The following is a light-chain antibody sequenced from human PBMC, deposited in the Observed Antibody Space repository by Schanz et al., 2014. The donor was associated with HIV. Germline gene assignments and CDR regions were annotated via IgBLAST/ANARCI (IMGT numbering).Light chain of an antibody. CDR1: SGDVGGYDQ. CDR3: SSYAGSRGLV. CDR2: EVN. J-gene: IGLJ3*02. Sequence: QSALTQPPSASGSPGQSVTISCTGTSGDVGGYDQVSWYQQHPGKAPKLMIFEVNKRPSGVPIRFSGSKSGTTASLTVSGLQAEDEADYYCSSYAGSRGLVFGGGTKLTVL. V-gene: IGLV2-8*01.